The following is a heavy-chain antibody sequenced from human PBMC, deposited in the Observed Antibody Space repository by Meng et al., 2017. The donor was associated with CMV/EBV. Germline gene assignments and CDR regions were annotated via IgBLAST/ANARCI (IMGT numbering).Heavy chain of an antibody. D-gene: IGHD3-22*01. J-gene: IGHJ3*01. V-gene: IGHV3-30*02. CDR1: GFTFNNHG. CDR2: SRYDGNVK. CDR3: AKSRSSGFSGGFDV. Sequence: SGFTFNNHGMHWVRQAPGKGLQWMSYSRYDGNVKYYGDVAKGRFTIFRDNSKTTLYLQMNSLQVEDTAVYYCAKSRSSGFSGGFDVWGQGTMVTVSS.